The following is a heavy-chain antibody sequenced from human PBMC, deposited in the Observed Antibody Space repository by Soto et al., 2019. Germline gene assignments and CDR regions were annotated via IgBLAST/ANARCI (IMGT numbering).Heavy chain of an antibody. J-gene: IGHJ4*02. Sequence: SETLSLTCTVSGVSISSGDYYWSWIRQTPGKGLEWIGYIYYSENTYYNPSLKSRVTISVDRSKNQFSLKLSSVTAADTAVYYCAGGGGSHYHNHEFEFWGQGTLVTVSS. CDR1: GVSISSGDYY. V-gene: IGHV4-30-4*01. D-gene: IGHD3-22*01. CDR3: AGGGGSHYHNHEFEF. CDR2: IYYSENT.